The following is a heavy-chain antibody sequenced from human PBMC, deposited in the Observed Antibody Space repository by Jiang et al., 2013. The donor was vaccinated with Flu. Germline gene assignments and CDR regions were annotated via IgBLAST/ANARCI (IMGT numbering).Heavy chain of an antibody. CDR1: DTALPATG. Sequence: GAEVKKPGESLKISCKGLDTALPATGSAGCARCPGKAWSGWGIIYPGDSDTRYSPSFQGQVTISADKSISTAYLQWSSLRASDTAMYYCARRGKNYDILTAYYADSWGQGTLVTVSS. J-gene: IGHJ4*02. CDR2: IYPGDSDT. CDR3: ARRGKNYDILTAYYADS. V-gene: IGHV5-51*01. D-gene: IGHD3-9*01.